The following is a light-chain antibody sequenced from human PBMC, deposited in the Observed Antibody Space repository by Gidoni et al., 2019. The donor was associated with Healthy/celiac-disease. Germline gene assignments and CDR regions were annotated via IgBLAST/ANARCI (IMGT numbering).Light chain of an antibody. CDR2: WAS. V-gene: IGKV4-1*01. J-gene: IGKJ5*01. CDR3: QQYYSTPPT. CDR1: RSVLSSSNNKNY. Sequence: DIVMTQSPDSLAVSLGERATFNCSSSRSVLSSSNNKNYLAWYQRKPGQPPKVLIYWASTRESGVPDRFSGSGSGTDFTLTISSLQAEDVAVYYCQQYYSTPPTFGQGTRLEIK.